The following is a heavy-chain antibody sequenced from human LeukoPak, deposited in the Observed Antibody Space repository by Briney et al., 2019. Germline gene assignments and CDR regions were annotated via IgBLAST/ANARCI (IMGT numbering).Heavy chain of an antibody. D-gene: IGHD6-13*01. CDR3: AKWNPIAAALDY. J-gene: IGHJ4*02. CDR1: GFTFSSYG. CDR2: ISYDGSNK. Sequence: GGSLRLSCAASGFTFSSYGMHWVRQAPGKGLEWVAVISYDGSNKYYADSVKGRFIISRDNSKNTLYLQMNSLRAEDTAVYYCAKWNPIAAALDYWGQGTLVTVSS. V-gene: IGHV3-30*18.